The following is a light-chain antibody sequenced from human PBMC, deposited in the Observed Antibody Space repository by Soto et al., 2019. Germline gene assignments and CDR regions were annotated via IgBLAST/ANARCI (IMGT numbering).Light chain of an antibody. J-gene: IGLJ1*01. CDR3: SSYTSTSAPYV. V-gene: IGLV2-14*01. Sequence: QSALTQLDSVSGSPGQSITISCTGTSSDVGGYDYVSWYQQHPGKAPKLLIYEVSNRPSGVSNRFSGSKSGDTASLTISGLQAEDEADYYCSSYTSTSAPYVFGTGTKLTVL. CDR2: EVS. CDR1: SSDVGGYDY.